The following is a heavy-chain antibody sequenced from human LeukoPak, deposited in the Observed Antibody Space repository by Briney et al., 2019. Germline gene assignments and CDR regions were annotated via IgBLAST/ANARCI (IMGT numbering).Heavy chain of an antibody. V-gene: IGHV4-34*01. CDR2: INHSGST. D-gene: IGHD3-10*01. J-gene: IGHJ4*02. CDR1: GGSFSGYY. CDR3: ARLSEQSTVYGSGSYYYFDY. Sequence: SETLSLTCAVYGGSFSGYYWSWIRQPPGKGLEWIGEINHSGSTNYNPSLKSRVTISADTSKNQFSLKLSSVTAADTAVYYCARLSEQSTVYGSGSYYYFDYWGQGTLVTVSS.